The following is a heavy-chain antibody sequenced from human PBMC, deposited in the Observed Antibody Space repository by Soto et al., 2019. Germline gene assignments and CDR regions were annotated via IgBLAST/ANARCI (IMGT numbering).Heavy chain of an antibody. CDR2: IIPIFGTA. Sequence: QVQLVQSGAEVKKPGSSVKVSCKASGGTFSSYAISWVRQAPGQGLEWMGGIIPIFGTANYAQKFQGRVMITADESTSTVYMDLSSLRSDCTALYHSATTDIVQLPAATLYYYGLDVWGQGTTVTVSS. D-gene: IGHD2-2*01. J-gene: IGHJ6*02. CDR1: GGTFSSYA. CDR3: ATTDIVQLPAATLYYYGLDV. V-gene: IGHV1-69*12.